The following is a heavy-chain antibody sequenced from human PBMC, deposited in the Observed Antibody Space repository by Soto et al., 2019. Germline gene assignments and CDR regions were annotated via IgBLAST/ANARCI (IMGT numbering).Heavy chain of an antibody. J-gene: IGHJ4*02. CDR2: INAGNGNT. D-gene: IGHD4-17*01. Sequence: ASVKVSCKASGYTFTSYAMLWVRQAPGQRLEWMGWINAGNGNTKYSHKFQGRVTMTRNTSISTAYMELSSLRSEDTAVYYCARTLYGDNVDYWGQGTLVTVSS. CDR1: GYTFTSYA. CDR3: ARTLYGDNVDY. V-gene: IGHV1-3*01.